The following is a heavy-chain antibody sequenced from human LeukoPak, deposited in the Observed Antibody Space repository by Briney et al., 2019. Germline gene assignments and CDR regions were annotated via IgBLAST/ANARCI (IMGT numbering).Heavy chain of an antibody. J-gene: IGHJ5*02. Sequence: SETLSLTCAVYGGSFSGYYWSWIRQPPGKGLEWIGEINHSGSTNYNPSLKSRVTISVDTSKNQFSLKLSSVTAADTAVYYCARGIVAVAGIRQNWFDPWGQGTLVTVSS. CDR3: ARGIVAVAGIRQNWFDP. D-gene: IGHD6-19*01. CDR2: INHSGST. CDR1: GGSFSGYY. V-gene: IGHV4-34*01.